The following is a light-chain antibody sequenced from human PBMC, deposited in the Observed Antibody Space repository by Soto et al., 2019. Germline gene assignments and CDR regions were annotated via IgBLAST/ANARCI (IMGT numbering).Light chain of an antibody. Sequence: ESVLTQSPGTLSLSPGERATLSCRASQSVSSSYLAWYQQRAGQAPRLLIYGASRRATGIPDRFSGSGSGIDFTLTISTLEAEDFAVYYCQQFGGSHWTFGQGTKVEIK. CDR3: QQFGGSHWT. V-gene: IGKV3-20*01. CDR2: GAS. J-gene: IGKJ1*01. CDR1: QSVSSSY.